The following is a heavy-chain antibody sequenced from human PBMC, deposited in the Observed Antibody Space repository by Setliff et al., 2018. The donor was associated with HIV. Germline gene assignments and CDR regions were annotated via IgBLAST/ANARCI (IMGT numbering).Heavy chain of an antibody. J-gene: IGHJ4*02. Sequence: HPGGSLRLSCAASGFTFSSYAMSWVRQAPGKGLEWVSAIVASAGITYYAGSVKGRFTISRDNSKNTLYLQMNSLRAEDTAVYYCAKHPRYYDSGSRYFDYWGQGTLVTVSS. CDR2: IVASAGIT. CDR3: AKHPRYYDSGSRYFDY. V-gene: IGHV3-23*01. D-gene: IGHD3-10*01. CDR1: GFTFSSYA.